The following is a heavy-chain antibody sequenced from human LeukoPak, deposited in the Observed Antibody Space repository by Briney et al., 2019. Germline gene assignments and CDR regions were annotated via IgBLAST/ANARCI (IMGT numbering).Heavy chain of an antibody. J-gene: IGHJ5*02. D-gene: IGHD2-21*02. CDR1: GLTFPNYA. CDR2: IKANGATT. V-gene: IGHV3-23*01. Sequence: PGGSLRLSCTASGLTFPNYAMSWVRQAPGKGLEWVSSIKANGATTYYADSVKGRFTLSRDNPKNTLFLQLSGLRAEDTAVYYCAVGSDCSSWGQGTLVAASS. CDR3: AVGSDCSS.